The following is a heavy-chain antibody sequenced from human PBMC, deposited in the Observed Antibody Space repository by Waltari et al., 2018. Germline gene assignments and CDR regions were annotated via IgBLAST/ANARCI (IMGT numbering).Heavy chain of an antibody. CDR3: ARGGLRWMSPLDY. CDR2: LLTSDDP. V-gene: IGHV4-4*07. CDR1: GDSITGYY. Sequence: QVQLQESGPGLVKPSETLSLTCTVSGDSITGYYWSWIRQPAGKGLEWIGRLLTSDDPFYNPSLKSRVTMSVDTSKNQVSLKMTFVTAADTAFYYCARGGLRWMSPLDYWGQGTPVTVSP. D-gene: IGHD4-17*01. J-gene: IGHJ4*02.